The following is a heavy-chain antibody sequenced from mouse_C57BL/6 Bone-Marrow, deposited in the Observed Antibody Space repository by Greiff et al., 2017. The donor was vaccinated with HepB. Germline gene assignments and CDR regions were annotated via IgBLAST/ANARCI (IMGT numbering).Heavy chain of an antibody. D-gene: IGHD6-1*01. CDR1: GFSLTSYG. V-gene: IGHV2-2*01. CDR3: ARLNPHTGRGYFDY. Sequence: VKLQESGPGLVQPSQSLSITCTVSGFSLTSYGVHWVRQSPGKGLEWLGVIWSGGSTDYNAAFISRLSISKDNSKSQVFFKMNSLQADDTAIYYCARLNPHTGRGYFDYWGQGTTLTVAS. J-gene: IGHJ2*01. CDR2: IWSGGST.